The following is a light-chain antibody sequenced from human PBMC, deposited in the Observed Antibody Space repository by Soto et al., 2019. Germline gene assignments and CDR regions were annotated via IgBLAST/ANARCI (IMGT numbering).Light chain of an antibody. V-gene: IGLV1-44*01. Sequence: QSVLTQPPSASGTPGQIVAISCSGSSSNIGSNTVTWYQQLPGTAPKLLIYSTSQRSSGVPGRCSGANSGASASLSISGLQSEDEADYYCAAWDDRLDVYVFGPGTKLTVL. J-gene: IGLJ1*01. CDR2: STS. CDR3: AAWDDRLDVYV. CDR1: SSNIGSNT.